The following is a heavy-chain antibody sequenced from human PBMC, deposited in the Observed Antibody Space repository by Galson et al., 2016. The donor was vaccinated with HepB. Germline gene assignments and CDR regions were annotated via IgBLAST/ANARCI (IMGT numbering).Heavy chain of an antibody. V-gene: IGHV4-39*01. Sequence: ETLSLTCFVSGGTIRSDYYWGWIRQPPGRGLEWIGSVLSSEGTYYNPSPQSRVTISVDTSKNQFSLRLNSVTAADTGVYYCATGIVVAGKYYYYYMDVWGKGTTVTVSS. CDR1: GGTIRSDYY. CDR2: VLSSEGT. D-gene: IGHD6-19*01. J-gene: IGHJ6*03. CDR3: ATGIVVAGKYYYYYMDV.